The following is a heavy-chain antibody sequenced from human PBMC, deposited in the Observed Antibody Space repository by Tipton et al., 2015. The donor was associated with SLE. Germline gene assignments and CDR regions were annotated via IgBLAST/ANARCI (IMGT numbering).Heavy chain of an antibody. CDR3: AGWLLPDYGMDV. D-gene: IGHD4-23*01. CDR2: WYDGSNK. J-gene: IGHJ6*02. V-gene: IGHV3-33*01. CDR1: DSPSVAMA. Sequence: SLRLPVQRLDSPSVAMACTGSARLQARGWSGWQLWYDGSNKYYADSVKGRFTISRDNSKNTLYLQMNSLRAEDTAVYYCAGWLLPDYGMDVWGQGTTVTVSS.